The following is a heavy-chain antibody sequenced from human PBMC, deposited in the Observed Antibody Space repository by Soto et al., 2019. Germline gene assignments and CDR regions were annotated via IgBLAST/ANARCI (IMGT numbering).Heavy chain of an antibody. CDR3: ARRYGASFDY. CDR2: IYYSGST. D-gene: IGHD4-17*01. V-gene: IGHV4-59*01. J-gene: IGHJ4*02. CDR1: GGSISSYY. Sequence: SETLSLSWSVSGGSISSYYWSWIRQPPGKGLEWIGYIYYSGSTNYNPSLKSRVTISVDTSKNQLSLKLSSVTAADTAVYYCARRYGASFDYWGQGTLVTVSS.